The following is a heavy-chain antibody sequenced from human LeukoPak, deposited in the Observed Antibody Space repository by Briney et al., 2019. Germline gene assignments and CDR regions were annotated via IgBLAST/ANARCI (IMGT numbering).Heavy chain of an antibody. CDR2: IRTSTEGT. Sequence: PGGSLRLSCATSGSPFTDSPMNWVRQAPGKGLEWVSNIRTSTEGTNYAISADSVNGRVTFSRDDAKNTLYLHMHSLRDDDTAVYYCARDQRYAFDYWGRGILVTVSS. CDR1: GSPFTDSP. J-gene: IGHJ4*02. V-gene: IGHV3-48*02. D-gene: IGHD3-9*01. CDR3: ARDQRYAFDY.